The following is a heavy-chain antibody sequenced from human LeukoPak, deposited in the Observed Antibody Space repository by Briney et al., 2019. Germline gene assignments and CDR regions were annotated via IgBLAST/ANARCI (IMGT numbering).Heavy chain of an antibody. CDR2: ISSSGSTI. CDR3: ARRCSSSCRAFDI. Sequence: GGSLRLSCAASGFTFSDYYMTWIRQAPGKGLEWVSYISSSGSTIYYADSVKGRFTISRDNAKNSLYLQMNSLRAEDTAVYYCARRCSSSCRAFDIWGQGTMVTVSS. CDR1: GFTFSDYY. V-gene: IGHV3-11*01. D-gene: IGHD6-13*01. J-gene: IGHJ3*02.